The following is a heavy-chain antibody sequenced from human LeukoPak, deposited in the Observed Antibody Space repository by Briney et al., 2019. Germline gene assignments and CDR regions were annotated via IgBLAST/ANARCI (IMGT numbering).Heavy chain of an antibody. CDR1: GFTFSDHY. CDR3: ARVRSGSLEY. Sequence: PGGSLRLSCAASGFTFSDHYMDWVRQAPGKGLEWVGRTRNKANSYTTEYAASVKGRFTISRDDSKNSLYLQMNSLKTEDTAEYYCARVRSGSLEYWGQGTLVTVSS. V-gene: IGHV3-72*01. J-gene: IGHJ4*02. CDR2: TRNKANSYTT. D-gene: IGHD1-26*01.